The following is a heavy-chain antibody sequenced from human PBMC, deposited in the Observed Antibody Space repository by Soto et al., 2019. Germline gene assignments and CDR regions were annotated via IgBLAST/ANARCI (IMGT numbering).Heavy chain of an antibody. Sequence: EVQLVESGGGLVQPGGSLRLSCAASGFTFSSYWMHWVRQAPGKGLVWVSRMNSDGSSTSYADSVKGRITISRDNAKNTLYLQMNSLRAEDTAVYYCARADYDFWSGTDHYYAMDVWGQGTTVTVSS. V-gene: IGHV3-74*01. CDR1: GFTFSSYW. J-gene: IGHJ6*02. CDR2: MNSDGSST. D-gene: IGHD3-3*01. CDR3: ARADYDFWSGTDHYYAMDV.